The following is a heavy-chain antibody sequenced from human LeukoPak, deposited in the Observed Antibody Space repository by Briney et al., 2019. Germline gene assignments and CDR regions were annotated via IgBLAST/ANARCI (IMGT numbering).Heavy chain of an antibody. CDR1: GGSVSSYY. CDR2: IYYSGST. CDR3: ARLQVYCGGDCYPRWFDP. J-gene: IGHJ5*02. V-gene: IGHV4-59*08. Sequence: SETLSLTCTVSGGSVSSYYWSWIRQPPGKGLEWIAYIYYSGSTDYNPSLRSRVTISLDTSKNQFSLKLTSVTAADTAVYYCARLQVYCGGDCYPRWFDPWGQGSLVTVSS. D-gene: IGHD2-21*02.